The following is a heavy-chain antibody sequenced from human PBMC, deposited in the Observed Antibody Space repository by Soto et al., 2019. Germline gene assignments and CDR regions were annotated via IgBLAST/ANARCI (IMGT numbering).Heavy chain of an antibody. CDR1: GFTFDDYG. CDR2: INWNGGST. D-gene: IGHD5-12*01. J-gene: IGHJ4*02. V-gene: IGHV3-20*04. CDR3: AGEDLDGYNYTFDY. Sequence: GGSLRLSCAASGFTFDDYGMSWVPQAPGKGLEWVSGINWNGGSTGYADSVKGRFTISRDNAKNSLYLQMNSLRAEDTAVYYCAGEDLDGYNYTFDYWGQGTLVTVSS.